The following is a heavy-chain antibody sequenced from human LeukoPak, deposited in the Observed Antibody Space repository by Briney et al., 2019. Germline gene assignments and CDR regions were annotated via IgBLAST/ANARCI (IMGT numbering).Heavy chain of an antibody. CDR3: ARDTLGEGEDANYAVYYFDY. D-gene: IGHD4/OR15-4a*01. CDR1: GFTFRTYW. V-gene: IGHV3-7*01. CDR2: IKQDGNEK. J-gene: IGHJ4*02. Sequence: GGSLRLSCAASGFTFRTYWMSWVRQAPGKGLEWVANIKQDGNEKYDVDSVEGRFTISRDNAKNSLDLQMNSLRAEDTAVYYCARDTLGEGEDANYAVYYFDYWGQGTPVTVSS.